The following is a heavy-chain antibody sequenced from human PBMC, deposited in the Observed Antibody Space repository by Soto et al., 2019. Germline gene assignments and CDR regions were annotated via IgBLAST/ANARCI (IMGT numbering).Heavy chain of an antibody. Sequence: SETLSLTCTVSGGSISSYYWSWIRQPPGKGLEWIGYIYYSGSTNYNPSLKSRVTISVDTSKNQFSLKLSSVTAADTAVYYCARELVGANYYYGMDVWGQGSTVTVS. V-gene: IGHV4-59*01. D-gene: IGHD1-26*01. CDR3: ARELVGANYYYGMDV. CDR2: IYYSGST. J-gene: IGHJ6*02. CDR1: GGSISSYY.